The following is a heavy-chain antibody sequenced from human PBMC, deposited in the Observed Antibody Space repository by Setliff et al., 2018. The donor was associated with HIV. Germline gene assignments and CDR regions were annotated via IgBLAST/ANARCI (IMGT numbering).Heavy chain of an antibody. CDR2: IYYSGNT. V-gene: IGHV4-59*08. D-gene: IGHD4-17*01. Sequence: SETLSLTCTVSGGSITGYYWSWIRQPPGKGLEWIGWIYYSGNTRYNPSLKSRVTISLDTSKNRFSLQLASVTAADTAIYYCARRIYGNNPYFDYWSQGTLVTVSS. CDR1: GGSITGYY. J-gene: IGHJ4*02. CDR3: ARRIYGNNPYFDY.